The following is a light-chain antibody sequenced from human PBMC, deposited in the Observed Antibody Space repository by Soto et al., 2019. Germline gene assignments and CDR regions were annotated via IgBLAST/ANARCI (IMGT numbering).Light chain of an antibody. CDR3: QQYNNWPRT. J-gene: IGKJ1*01. CDR1: QSVSSN. V-gene: IGKV3-15*01. Sequence: EIVMPQSPATLSVSPGERATLSCRASQSVSSNLAWYQQKPGQAPRLLIYGASTRSTGIPASFSGSGSGTEFTLTISSLKSEDFAVYYCQQYNNWPRTSGQGTKVEIK. CDR2: GAS.